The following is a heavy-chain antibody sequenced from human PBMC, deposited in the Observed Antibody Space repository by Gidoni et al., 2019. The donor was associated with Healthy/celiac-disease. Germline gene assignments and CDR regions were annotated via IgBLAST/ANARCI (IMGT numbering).Heavy chain of an antibody. CDR2: IYYSGST. D-gene: IGHD6-13*01. V-gene: IGHV4-39*01. CDR1: GCSISSSSYY. Sequence: LQLQESGPGLVKPSETLSLTCTVPGCSISSSSYYWGWLRQPPGKGLEWIGSIYYSGSTYYNPSLKSQVTISVDTSKNQFSLKLSSVTAADTAVYYCARHRGIAAAGDPSYYMDVWGKGTTVTVSS. J-gene: IGHJ6*03. CDR3: ARHRGIAAAGDPSYYMDV.